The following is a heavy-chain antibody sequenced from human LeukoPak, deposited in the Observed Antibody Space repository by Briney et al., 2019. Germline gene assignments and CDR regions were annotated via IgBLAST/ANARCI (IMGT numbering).Heavy chain of an antibody. CDR1: GGSISSGDYY. Sequence: PSETLSLTCTVSGGSISSGDYYWSWIRQPPGKGLEWIGYIYYSGSTYYNPSLKSRVTISVDTSKNQFSLKLGSVTAADTAVYYCARAGGVTTVTHFDYWGQGTLVTVSS. D-gene: IGHD4-11*01. CDR3: ARAGGVTTVTHFDY. CDR2: IYYSGST. V-gene: IGHV4-30-4*08. J-gene: IGHJ4*02.